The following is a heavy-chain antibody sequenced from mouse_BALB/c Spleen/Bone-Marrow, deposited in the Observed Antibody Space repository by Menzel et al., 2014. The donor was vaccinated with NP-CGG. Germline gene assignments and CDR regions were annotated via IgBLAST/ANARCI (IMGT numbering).Heavy chain of an antibody. D-gene: IGHD1-2*01. V-gene: IGHV5-12-2*01. CDR2: ISNGGGST. J-gene: IGHJ2*01. CDR1: GFTSSSYT. CDR3: ARRSAATYYFDY. Sequence: EVQLVESGGGLVQPGGSLKLSCAASGFTSSSYTMSWVRQTPEKRLEWVAYISNGGGSTYYPDTVKGRFTISRDNAKNTLYLQMSSLKSEDTAMYYCARRSAATYYFDYWGQGTTLTVSS.